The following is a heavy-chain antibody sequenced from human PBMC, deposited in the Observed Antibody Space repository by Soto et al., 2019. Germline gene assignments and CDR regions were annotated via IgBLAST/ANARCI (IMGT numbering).Heavy chain of an antibody. CDR3: TRDMYSSSSGGDY. D-gene: IGHD6-6*01. CDR1: GFTFGDYA. J-gene: IGHJ4*02. Sequence: GGSLRLSCTASGFTFGDYAMSWFRQAPGKGLEWVGFIRSKAYGGTTEYAASVKGRFTISRDDSKSIAYLQMNSLKTEDTAVYYCTRDMYSSSSGGDYWGQGTLVTVSS. V-gene: IGHV3-49*03. CDR2: IRSKAYGGTT.